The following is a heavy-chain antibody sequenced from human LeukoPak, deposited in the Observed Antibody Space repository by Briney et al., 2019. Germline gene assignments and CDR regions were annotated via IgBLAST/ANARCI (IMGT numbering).Heavy chain of an antibody. CDR2: ISGSGGST. CDR3: AKQYDNFWSDYRSGHPGIDF. Sequence: GGSLRLSCAASGFTFSSYAMSWVRQAPGKGLEWVSAISGSGGSTYYADSVRGRFTISRDNSKNTMYLQMTTLRAEDTAVYYCAKQYDNFWSDYRSGHPGIDFWGQGTLVTVSS. J-gene: IGHJ4*02. V-gene: IGHV3-23*01. CDR1: GFTFSSYA. D-gene: IGHD3-3*01.